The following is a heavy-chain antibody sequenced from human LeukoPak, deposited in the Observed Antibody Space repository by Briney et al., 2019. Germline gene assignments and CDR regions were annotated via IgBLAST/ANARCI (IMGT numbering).Heavy chain of an antibody. CDR2: IYAGDSST. J-gene: IGHJ4*02. Sequence: GESLKISCKASGFTFSTYSFAGVRQMPGKGLEWMGVIYAGDSSTRYSPSFQGQVTISVDKSISTVYLQWSSLKASDSAIYYCARHSCYDSWGQGTLVTVSS. CDR3: ARHSCYDS. CDR1: GFTFSTYS. V-gene: IGHV5-51*01. D-gene: IGHD3-16*01.